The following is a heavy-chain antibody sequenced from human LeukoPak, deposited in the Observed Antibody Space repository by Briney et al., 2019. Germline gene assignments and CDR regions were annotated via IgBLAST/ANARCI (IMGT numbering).Heavy chain of an antibody. CDR3: ARVPPYDFWSGYFDY. D-gene: IGHD3-3*01. J-gene: IGHJ4*02. V-gene: IGHV4-30-4*08. Sequence: PSQTLSLTCTVSGGSTSSGDYYWGWIRQPPGKGLEWIGYIYYSGSTYYNPSLKSRVTISVDTSKNQFSLKLSSVTAADTAVYYCARVPPYDFWSGYFDYWGQGTLVTVSS. CDR1: GGSTSSGDYY. CDR2: IYYSGST.